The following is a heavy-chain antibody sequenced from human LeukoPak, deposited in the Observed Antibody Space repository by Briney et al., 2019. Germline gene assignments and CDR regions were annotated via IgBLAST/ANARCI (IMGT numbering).Heavy chain of an antibody. CDR2: IYYSGGT. D-gene: IGHD5-24*01. V-gene: IGHV4-59*01. CDR1: GGSISSYY. CDR3: ARGQLGDAYNFEY. Sequence: SETLSLTCTVSGGSISSYYWSWLRQPPGKGLEWIGYIYYSGGTNYNPSLKSRVTISVDTSKNQFSLKLSSVTAADTAVYYCARGQLGDAYNFEYWGQGTVVTVSS. J-gene: IGHJ4*02.